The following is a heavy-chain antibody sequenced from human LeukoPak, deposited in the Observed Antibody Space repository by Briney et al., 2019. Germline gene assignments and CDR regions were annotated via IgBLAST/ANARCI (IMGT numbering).Heavy chain of an antibody. J-gene: IGHJ3*02. V-gene: IGHV3-48*01. Sequence: PGGSLRLSCAASGFTFSSYSMNWVRQAPGKGLEWVSYISSSSSTIYYADSVKGRFTISRDNAKNSLYLQMNSLRAEDTAVYYCARDLRPTRWRYCSGGSCFLLDAFDIWGQGTMVTVSS. D-gene: IGHD2-15*01. CDR3: ARDLRPTRWRYCSGGSCFLLDAFDI. CDR2: ISSSSSTI. CDR1: GFTFSSYS.